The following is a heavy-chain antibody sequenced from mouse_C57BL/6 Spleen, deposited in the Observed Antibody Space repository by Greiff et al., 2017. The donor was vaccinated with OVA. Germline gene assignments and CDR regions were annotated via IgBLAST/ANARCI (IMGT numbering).Heavy chain of an antibody. CDR1: GYTFTSYW. J-gene: IGHJ3*01. Sequence: QVQLKQPGAELVKPGASVKLSCKASGYTFTSYWMHWVKQRPGQGLEWIGMIHPNSGSTNYNEKFKSKATLTVDKSSRTAYMQLSSLTSEDSAVYYCTLNWDDWFAYWGQGTLVTVSA. D-gene: IGHD4-1*02. V-gene: IGHV1-64*01. CDR2: IHPNSGST. CDR3: TLNWDDWFAY.